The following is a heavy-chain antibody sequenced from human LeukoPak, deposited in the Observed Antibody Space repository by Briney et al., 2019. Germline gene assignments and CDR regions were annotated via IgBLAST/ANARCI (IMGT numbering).Heavy chain of an antibody. CDR1: GFTFSGSA. J-gene: IGHJ5*02. Sequence: GGSLRLACAASGFTFSGSAIHWVRQSSGKGLEWVGQIDKKDKGYATATAYAASVKGRFTISRDDSINTAYLQMKSLKTEDTALYYCTRDSGTYNWFDPWGEGTLVTVSS. CDR3: TRDSGTYNWFDP. V-gene: IGHV3-73*01. CDR2: IDKKDKGYATAT. D-gene: IGHD1-26*01.